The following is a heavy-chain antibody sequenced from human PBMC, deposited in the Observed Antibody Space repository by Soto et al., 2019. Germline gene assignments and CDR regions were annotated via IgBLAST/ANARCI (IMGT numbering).Heavy chain of an antibody. CDR1: GFTFSSYG. V-gene: IGHV3-33*01. Sequence: GGSLTLSCAASGFTFSSYGMHWVRQAPGKGLEWVAVIWYDGSNKYYADSVKGRFTISRDNSKNTLYLQMNSLRAEDTAVYYCARDPNSSGWYRYYYYYGMDVWGQGTTVTVSS. D-gene: IGHD6-19*01. J-gene: IGHJ6*02. CDR2: IWYDGSNK. CDR3: ARDPNSSGWYRYYYYYGMDV.